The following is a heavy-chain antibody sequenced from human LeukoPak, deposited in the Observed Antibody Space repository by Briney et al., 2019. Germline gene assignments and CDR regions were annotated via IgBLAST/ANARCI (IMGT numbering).Heavy chain of an antibody. CDR2: ISSNGGST. J-gene: IGHJ4*02. V-gene: IGHV3-64*01. D-gene: IGHD3-22*01. Sequence: PGGSLRLSCAASGFTFSSHAMPWVRQAPGKGLEYVSSISSNGGSTYYANSVKGRFTISRDNSKNTMYLQMGSLRAEDMAVYYCARDRSRSGYLSFDFWGQGTLVTVSP. CDR1: GFTFSSHA. CDR3: ARDRSRSGYLSFDF.